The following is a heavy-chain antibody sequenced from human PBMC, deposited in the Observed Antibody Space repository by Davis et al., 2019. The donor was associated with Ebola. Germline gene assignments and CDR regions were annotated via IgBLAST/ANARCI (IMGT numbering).Heavy chain of an antibody. D-gene: IGHD3-16*01. J-gene: IGHJ4*02. CDR2: ICYNRKT. Sequence: PSETLSLTCSVSGGSISSYCWTWIRQSPGQGLEWIGNICYNRKTEHNPSLKSRVSISLDTSKNQFFLRLNSVTAADTAVYFCAALLGPQIHHGTFHYWGQGALVTVSS. V-gene: IGHV4-59*03. CDR3: AALLGPQIHHGTFHY. CDR1: GGSISSYC.